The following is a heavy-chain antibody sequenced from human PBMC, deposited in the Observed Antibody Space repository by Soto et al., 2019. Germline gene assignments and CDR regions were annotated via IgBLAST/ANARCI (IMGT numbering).Heavy chain of an antibody. Sequence: SETLSLTCAVSGVTISTCYWSWIRQPPGKGLEWIGYNYHSGTTNYNPSLKSRVTISVDTSKNQFSLRLTSVTAADTDIYYCVREAYTGYARAIDHWVQGIMGTVSS. CDR2: NYHSGTT. CDR3: VREAYTGYARAIDH. D-gene: IGHD5-18*01. J-gene: IGHJ4*02. CDR1: GVTISTCY. V-gene: IGHV4-59*01.